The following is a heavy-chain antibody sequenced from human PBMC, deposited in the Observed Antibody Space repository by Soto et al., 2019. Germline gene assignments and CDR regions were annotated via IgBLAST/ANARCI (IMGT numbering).Heavy chain of an antibody. Sequence: GGSLRLSCAASGFTFSYYYMSWIRQSPGKGLEWVSYISSSGSTIYYADSVKGRFTISRDNAKNSLYLQMNSLRAEDTAVYYCARDQEVHDSRGHKIRAMDVWGQGTTVTVSS. CDR2: ISSSGSTI. V-gene: IGHV3-11*01. D-gene: IGHD6-19*01. CDR1: GFTFSYYY. J-gene: IGHJ6*02. CDR3: ARDQEVHDSRGHKIRAMDV.